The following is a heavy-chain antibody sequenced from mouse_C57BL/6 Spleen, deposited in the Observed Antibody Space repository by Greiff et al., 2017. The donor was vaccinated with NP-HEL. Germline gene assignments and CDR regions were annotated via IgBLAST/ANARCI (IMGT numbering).Heavy chain of an antibody. CDR2: IWSGGST. CDR1: GFSFTSYG. D-gene: IGHD1-1*01. Sequence: VQLQQSGPGLVQPSQSLSITCTVSGFSFTSYGVHWVRQSPGKGLEWLGVIWSGGSTDYNAAFISRLSISKDNSKSQVFFKMNSLQADDTAIYYCASNYEYFDVWGTGTTVTVSS. V-gene: IGHV2-2*01. CDR3: ASNYEYFDV. J-gene: IGHJ1*03.